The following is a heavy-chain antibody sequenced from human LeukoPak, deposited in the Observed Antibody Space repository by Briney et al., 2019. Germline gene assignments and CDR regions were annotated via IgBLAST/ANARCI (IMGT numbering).Heavy chain of an antibody. V-gene: IGHV4-38-2*01. D-gene: IGHD1-1*01. Sequence: KTSETLSLTCAVSGYSVSSGFFWGWIRQPPGKGLEWIATIYHNGITHYNPSLKSRVTISVDTSKNQFSLKMSSVTAADTAVYYCTRGVALSDHGIIDSWGQGTLATVSS. CDR1: GYSVSSGFF. CDR2: IYHNGIT. J-gene: IGHJ4*02. CDR3: TRGVALSDHGIIDS.